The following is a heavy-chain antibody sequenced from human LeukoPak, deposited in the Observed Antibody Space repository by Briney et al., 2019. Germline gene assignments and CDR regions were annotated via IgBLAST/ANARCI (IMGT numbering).Heavy chain of an antibody. J-gene: IGHJ3*02. D-gene: IGHD7-27*01. Sequence: GGSLRLPCAGSGFTFSSYWMNWVRQAPGKGLEWVANIKQDGTKTHYVDSVKGRFTISRDNARSSLYLQMNSLRVEDTAVYYCANDVSQTGAFNIWGQGTMVTVSS. CDR3: ANDVSQTGAFNI. CDR1: GFTFSSYW. CDR2: IKQDGTKT. V-gene: IGHV3-7*01.